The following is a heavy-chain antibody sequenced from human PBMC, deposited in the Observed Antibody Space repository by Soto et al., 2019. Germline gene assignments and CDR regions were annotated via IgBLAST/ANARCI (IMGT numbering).Heavy chain of an antibody. CDR1: GGTFSTYA. CDR3: ASGIQLWLRRIHSGYSG. CDR2: IIPMFGTA. D-gene: IGHD5-18*01. Sequence: QVQLVQSGAEVKKPESSVKVSCKAPGGTFSTYAISWVRQAPGQGLEWMGGIIPMFGTANYAQRFQDRVTITADESTNTVYRELSSLRSEDTAVYFCASGIQLWLRRIHSGYSGWGQGTLVTVSS. V-gene: IGHV1-69*12. J-gene: IGHJ4*02.